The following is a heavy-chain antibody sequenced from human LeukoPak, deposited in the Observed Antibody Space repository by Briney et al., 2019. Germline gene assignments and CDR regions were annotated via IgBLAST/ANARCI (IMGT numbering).Heavy chain of an antibody. V-gene: IGHV3-66*01. CDR3: AKDLVPAAILFFYYGMDV. D-gene: IGHD2-2*01. CDR2: IYSGGST. CDR1: GFTVSSNY. J-gene: IGHJ6*02. Sequence: GGSLRLSCAASGFTVSSNYMSWVRQAPGKGLEWVSVIYSGGSTYYADSVKGRFTISRDNSKNTLYLQMNSLRAEDTAVYYCAKDLVPAAILFFYYGMDVWGQGTTVTVSS.